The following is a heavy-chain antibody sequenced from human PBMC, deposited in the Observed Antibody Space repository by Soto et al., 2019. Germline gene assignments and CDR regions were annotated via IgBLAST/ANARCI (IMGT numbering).Heavy chain of an antibody. CDR2: ISSSSSTI. CDR1: GFTFSSYE. D-gene: IGHD6-13*01. CDR3: ARATGYSILRAPLFDY. J-gene: IGHJ4*02. V-gene: IGHV3-48*03. Sequence: GGSLRLSCAASGFTFSSYEMNWVRQAPGKGLEWVSYISSSSSTIYYADSVKGRFTISRDNAKNSLYLQMNSLRAEDTAVYYCARATGYSILRAPLFDYWGQGTLVTVSS.